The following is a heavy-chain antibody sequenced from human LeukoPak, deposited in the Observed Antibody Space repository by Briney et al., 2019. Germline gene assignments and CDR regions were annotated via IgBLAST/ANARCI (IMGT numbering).Heavy chain of an antibody. J-gene: IGHJ4*02. Sequence: GGSLRLSCAASGFTFSSYGMHWVRQAPGKGLEWVAVIWYDGSNKYYADSVKGRFTISRDNSKNTPYLQMNSLRAEDTAVYYCARVASYGYFDYWGQGTLVTVSS. CDR3: ARVASYGYFDY. D-gene: IGHD5-18*01. CDR1: GFTFSSYG. CDR2: IWYDGSNK. V-gene: IGHV3-33*01.